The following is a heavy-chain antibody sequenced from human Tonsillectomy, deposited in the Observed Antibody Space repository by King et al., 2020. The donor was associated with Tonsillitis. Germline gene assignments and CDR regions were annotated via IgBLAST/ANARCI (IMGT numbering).Heavy chain of an antibody. CDR1: GYSFTSYW. J-gene: IGHJ4*02. D-gene: IGHD3-22*01. Sequence: QLVQSGAEVKKPGESLKISCKGSGYSFTSYWIGWVRQMPGKGLEWMGIIYPGDSDTRYSPSFQGQVTISADKSISTAYLQWSSLKASDTAMYYCARPYYDRRASVFLFDYWGQGSLVTVAS. V-gene: IGHV5-51*03. CDR3: ARPYYDRRASVFLFDY. CDR2: IYPGDSDT.